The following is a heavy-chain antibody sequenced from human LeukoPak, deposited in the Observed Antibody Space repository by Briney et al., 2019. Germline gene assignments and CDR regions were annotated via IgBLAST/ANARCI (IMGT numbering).Heavy chain of an antibody. CDR1: GYTFNTYS. CDR3: ARGDGGSPRPY. D-gene: IGHD2-15*01. CDR2: ITSSSSYI. J-gene: IGHJ4*02. V-gene: IGHV3-21*01. Sequence: GGSLRLSCAASGYTFNTYSMNWVRQAPGKGLEWVSSITSSSSYINYADSVKGRFTISRDNAKNALYLQMNSLRVEDTAVYYCARGDGGSPRPYWGQGTLVTVSS.